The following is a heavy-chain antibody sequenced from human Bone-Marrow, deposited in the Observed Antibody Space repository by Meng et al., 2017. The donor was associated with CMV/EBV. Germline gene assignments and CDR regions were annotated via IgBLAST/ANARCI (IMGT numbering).Heavy chain of an antibody. V-gene: IGHV4-39*07. CDR1: GGSFSSCTYY. Sequence: SETLSLTCTVSGGSFSSCTYYWGWIRQPPGKELEWIGSIYYSGSTYYNPSLKSRVTISVDTSKNQFSLKLSSVTAADTAVYFCASPVVPASSDYYYGMDVWGQGTTVTVSS. J-gene: IGHJ6*02. D-gene: IGHD2-2*01. CDR3: ASPVVPASSDYYYGMDV. CDR2: IYYSGST.